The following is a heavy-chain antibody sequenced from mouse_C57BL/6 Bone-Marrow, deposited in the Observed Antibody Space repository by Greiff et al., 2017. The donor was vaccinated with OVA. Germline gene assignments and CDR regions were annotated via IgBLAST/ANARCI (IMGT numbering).Heavy chain of an antibody. J-gene: IGHJ2*01. Sequence: VQLKQSGPVLVKPGASVKMSCKASGYTFTDYYMNWVKQSHGKSLEWIGVINPYNGGTSYNQKFKGKATLTVDKSSSTAYMELNSLTSEDSAVYYYARYSNYVDYWGQGTTLTVSS. CDR3: ARYSNYVDY. V-gene: IGHV1-19*01. D-gene: IGHD2-5*01. CDR1: GYTFTDYY. CDR2: INPYNGGT.